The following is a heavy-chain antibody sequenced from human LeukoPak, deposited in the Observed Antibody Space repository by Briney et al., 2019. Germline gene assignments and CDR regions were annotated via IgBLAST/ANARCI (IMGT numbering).Heavy chain of an antibody. J-gene: IGHJ4*02. CDR2: IKQDGSET. V-gene: IGHV3-7*01. D-gene: IGHD6-13*01. CDR1: GFTFSSYW. CDR3: ARVGGSSSCPDY. Sequence: PGGALRLSCAASGFTFSSYWMSWVRQAPGKGLEWVANIKQDGSETYYVDSVKGRFTISRDNAKNSLYLQMSGLRAEDTAVYYCARVGGSSSCPDYWGQGTLVTVSS.